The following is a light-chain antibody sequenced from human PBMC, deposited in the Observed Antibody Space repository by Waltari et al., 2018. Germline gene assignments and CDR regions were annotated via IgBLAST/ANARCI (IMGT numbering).Light chain of an antibody. CDR2: DAT. V-gene: IGKV5-2*01. CDR3: LQHDNMPYT. CDR1: QDIDDD. Sequence: ETTLTQPPPFMAAPPADKANTSCKASQDIDDDVNWYQQKPGKASVFIIQDATSLVPGISPRFSGSGYGTDFTLTINNIESEDAAYYFCLQHDNMPYTFGQGTKLDIK. J-gene: IGKJ2*01.